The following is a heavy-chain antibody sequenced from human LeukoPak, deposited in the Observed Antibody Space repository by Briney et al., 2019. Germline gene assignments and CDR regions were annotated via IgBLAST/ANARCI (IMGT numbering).Heavy chain of an antibody. CDR1: GFTFSDYY. D-gene: IGHD1-26*01. J-gene: IGHJ3*02. V-gene: IGHV3-11*04. Sequence: PGGSLRLSCAASGFTFSDYYMSWIRQAPGKGLEWVSYISGSGSTIYYADSVKGRFTISRDNAKNSLYLQMNSLRAEDTAVYYCARGGGVSRYSGSYDAFDIWGQGTMVTVSS. CDR3: ARGGGVSRYSGSYDAFDI. CDR2: ISGSGSTI.